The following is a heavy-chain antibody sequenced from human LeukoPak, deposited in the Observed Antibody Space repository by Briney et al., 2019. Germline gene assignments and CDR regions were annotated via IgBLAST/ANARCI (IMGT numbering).Heavy chain of an antibody. CDR1: GGTFSSYA. V-gene: IGHV1-69*13. CDR2: IIPIFGTA. D-gene: IGHD1-14*01. CDR3: ARGPVGYFDY. J-gene: IGHJ4*02. Sequence: GASVKVSCKASGGTFSSYAISWVRQAPGQGLEWMGGIIPIFGTANYAQKFQGRVTITAGESTSTAYMELSSLRSEDTAVYYCARGPVGYFDYWGQGTLVTVSS.